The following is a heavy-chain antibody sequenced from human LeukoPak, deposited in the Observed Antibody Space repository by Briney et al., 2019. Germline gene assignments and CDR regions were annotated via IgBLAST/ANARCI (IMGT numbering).Heavy chain of an antibody. V-gene: IGHV1-18*01. CDR3: ARVGNYCSGASCSPNWFDP. J-gene: IGHJ5*02. CDR2: ISAYNGNT. Sequence: ASVKVSCKASGYTFTSYGISWVRQAPGQGLEWMGWISAYNGNTNYAQKPQGRVTMTTDTSTSTAYMELRSLRSDDTAVYYCARVGNYCSGASCSPNWFDPWGQGTLVTVSS. CDR1: GYTFTSYG. D-gene: IGHD2-15*01.